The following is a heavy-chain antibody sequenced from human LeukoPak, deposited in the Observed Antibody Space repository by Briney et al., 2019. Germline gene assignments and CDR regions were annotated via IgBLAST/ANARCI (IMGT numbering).Heavy chain of an antibody. D-gene: IGHD6-19*01. Sequence: ASVKVSCKASGYTFTSYAMHWVRQAPRQRLEWMGWINAGNGNTKYSQKFQGRVTITRDTSASTAYMELSSLRSEDTAVYYCARAQRQWLPYSPGYWGQGTLVTVSS. J-gene: IGHJ4*02. CDR2: INAGNGNT. V-gene: IGHV1-3*01. CDR3: ARAQRQWLPYSPGY. CDR1: GYTFTSYA.